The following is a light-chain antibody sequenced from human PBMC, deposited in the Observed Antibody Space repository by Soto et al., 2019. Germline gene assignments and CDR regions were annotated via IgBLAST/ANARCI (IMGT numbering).Light chain of an antibody. CDR1: SSDVGGYNY. CDR2: DVT. J-gene: IGLJ1*01. CDR3: CSYAGSYTYV. V-gene: IGLV2-11*01. Sequence: QSVLTQPRSVSGSPGQSVTVSCTGISSDVGGYNYVSWYQQHPGKAPKLMIYDVTKRPSGVPDRLSGSKSGNTASLTISGLQTEDEADYYCCSYAGSYTYVFGTGTKVTVL.